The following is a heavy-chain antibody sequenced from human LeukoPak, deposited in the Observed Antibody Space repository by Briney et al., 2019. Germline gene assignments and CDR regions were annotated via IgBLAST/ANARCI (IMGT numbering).Heavy chain of an antibody. V-gene: IGHV3-21*01. D-gene: IGHD2-21*01. CDR1: GFTFSSYS. CDR2: ISSSSSFM. CDR3: VRVDHSLGKTYFDY. Sequence: KPGGSLRLSCAASGFTFSSYSMNWVRQAPGKGLEWVSFISSSSSFMYYADSVKGRFTISRDNAKNALYLQMNSLRAEDTAVYYCVRVDHSLGKTYFDYWGQGTLVTVSS. J-gene: IGHJ4*02.